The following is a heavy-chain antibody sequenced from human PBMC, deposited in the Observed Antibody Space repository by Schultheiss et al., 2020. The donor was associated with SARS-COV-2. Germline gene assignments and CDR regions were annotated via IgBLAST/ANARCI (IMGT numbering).Heavy chain of an antibody. D-gene: IGHD3-9*01. V-gene: IGHV3-23*01. J-gene: IGHJ4*02. Sequence: GGSLRLSCAASGFTFSSYAMSWVRQAPGKGLEWVSVISGSGGSTYYADSVKGRFTISRDNSKNTLYLQMNSLRAEDTAVYYCAKDHGTGERYFDWLNESAGFDYWGQGALGTVSS. CDR2: ISGSGGST. CDR1: GFTFSSYA. CDR3: AKDHGTGERYFDWLNESAGFDY.